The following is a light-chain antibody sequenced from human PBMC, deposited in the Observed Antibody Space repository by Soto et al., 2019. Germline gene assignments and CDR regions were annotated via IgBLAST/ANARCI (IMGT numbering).Light chain of an antibody. CDR1: SSNIGAGYD. J-gene: IGLJ2*01. Sequence: SVLTQPPSVSGAPVQRVTISCTGSSSNIGAGYDVHWYQQLPGTAPKVLIYDNNNRPSGVPDRFSGSKSGTSASLAITGLQAEDEADYYCHSYDVSLSGPVFGGGTKLTVL. V-gene: IGLV1-40*01. CDR3: HSYDVSLSGPV. CDR2: DNN.